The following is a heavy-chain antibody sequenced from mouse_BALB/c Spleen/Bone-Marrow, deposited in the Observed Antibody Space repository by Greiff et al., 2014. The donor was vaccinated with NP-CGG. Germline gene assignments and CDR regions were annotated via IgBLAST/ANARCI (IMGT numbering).Heavy chain of an antibody. CDR3: ARPDDGYYALDY. CDR2: INPDSSTI. Sequence: EVKLMESGGGLVQPGGSLKLSCAASGFDFSRYWMSWVRQAPGKGLEWIGEINPDSSTINYTPSLKDKFNISRDNAKNTLYLQMSKVRSEDTALYYCARPDDGYYALDYWGQGTSVTVSS. V-gene: IGHV4-1*02. J-gene: IGHJ4*01. D-gene: IGHD2-3*01. CDR1: GFDFSRYW.